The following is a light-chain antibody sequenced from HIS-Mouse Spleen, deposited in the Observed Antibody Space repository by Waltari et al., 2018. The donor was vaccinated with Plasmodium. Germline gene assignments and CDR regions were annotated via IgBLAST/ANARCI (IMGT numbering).Light chain of an antibody. Sequence: SYELTQPPSVSVSPGQTARITCSGDALPKKYAYWYKQKSGQAPVLVIYEDSKRPSGRPERFSGSSSGTMATLTISGAQVEDEADYYCYSTDSSGNHRVFGGGTKLTVL. CDR2: EDS. CDR3: YSTDSSGNHRV. CDR1: ALPKKY. V-gene: IGLV3-10*01. J-gene: IGLJ3*02.